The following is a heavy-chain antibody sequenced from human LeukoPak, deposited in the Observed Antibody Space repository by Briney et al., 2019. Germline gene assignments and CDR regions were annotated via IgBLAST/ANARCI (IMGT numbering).Heavy chain of an antibody. D-gene: IGHD3-3*01. J-gene: IGHJ6*03. CDR2: INPNSGGT. CDR1: GYTFTGYY. V-gene: IGHV1-2*02. Sequence: ASVKVSCKASGYTFTGYYMHWVRQAPGQGLEWMGWINPNSGGTNYAQKFQGRVTMTRDTSISTAYMELCRLRSDDTAVYYCASSVSGYDFWSGNHYYMDVWGKGTTVTVSS. CDR3: ASSVSGYDFWSGNHYYMDV.